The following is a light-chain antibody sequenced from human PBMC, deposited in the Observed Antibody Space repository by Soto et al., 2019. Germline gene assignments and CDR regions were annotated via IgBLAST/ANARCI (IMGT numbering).Light chain of an antibody. CDR2: GAS. CDR1: QSVSSN. Sequence: EIVMTQSPATLSVSPGERATLSCRASQSVSSNLAWYQQRPGQAPRLLIFGASTRAPGIPARFSGSGSGTGFTLTISSLQSEDFAVYYCQQYINWPRTFGQGTKVEIK. V-gene: IGKV3-15*01. CDR3: QQYINWPRT. J-gene: IGKJ1*01.